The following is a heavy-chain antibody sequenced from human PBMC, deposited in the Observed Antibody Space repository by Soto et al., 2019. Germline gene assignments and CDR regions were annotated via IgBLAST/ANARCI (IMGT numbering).Heavy chain of an antibody. CDR2: IYYSGST. CDR1: GGSISSGGYY. J-gene: IGHJ4*02. V-gene: IGHV4-31*03. CDR3: ARDRGAAGVGFDY. D-gene: IGHD6-13*01. Sequence: SETLSLTCTVSGGSISSGGYYWSWIRQHPGKGLEWIGYIYYSGSTYYNPSLKSRVTISVDTSKNQFSLKLSSVTAADTAVYYCARDRGAAGVGFDYWGQGTLVTVSS.